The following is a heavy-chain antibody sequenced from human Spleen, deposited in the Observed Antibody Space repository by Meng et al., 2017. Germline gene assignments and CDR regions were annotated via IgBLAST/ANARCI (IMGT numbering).Heavy chain of an antibody. CDR2: ISNSGTT. CDR3: ARVSTLAIAAPDDPFTYYFDY. Sequence: SETLSLTCTVSGGSISTYYWSWIRQPPGKGLEWIGYISNSGTTNYNPSLKSRVIISVDTSKDQFSLELTSVTAADTAVYYCARVSTLAIAAPDDPFTYYFDYWGQGTLVTVSS. D-gene: IGHD6-6*01. J-gene: IGHJ4*02. CDR1: GGSISTYY. V-gene: IGHV4-59*01.